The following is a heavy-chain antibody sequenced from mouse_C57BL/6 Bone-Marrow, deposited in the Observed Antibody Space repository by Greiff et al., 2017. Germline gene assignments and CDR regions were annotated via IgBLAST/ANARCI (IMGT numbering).Heavy chain of an antibody. CDR3: AREGDYGSSYLDY. CDR2: IYPGSGST. Sequence: QVQLQQPGAELVKPGASVKMSCKASGYTFTSYWITWVKQRPGQGLEWIGDIYPGSGSTNYNEQLKSKATLTVDTSSSTAYMQLSNLTSEDSAVYYCAREGDYGSSYLDYWGQGTTLTVSS. CDR1: GYTFTSYW. D-gene: IGHD1-1*01. V-gene: IGHV1-55*01. J-gene: IGHJ2*01.